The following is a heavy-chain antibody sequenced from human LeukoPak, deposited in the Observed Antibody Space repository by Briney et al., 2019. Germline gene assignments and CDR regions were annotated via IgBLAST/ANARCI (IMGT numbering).Heavy chain of an antibody. D-gene: IGHD3-16*01. CDR1: GGSFSGYY. CDR2: INHSGST. CDR3: AGYDYARGSDYFDY. Sequence: SETLSLTCAVYGGSFSGYYWSWIRQPPGKGLEWIGEINHSGSTNYNPSLKSRVTISVDTSKNQFSLKLSSVTAADTAVYYCAGYDYARGSDYFDYWGQGTLVTVSS. J-gene: IGHJ4*02. V-gene: IGHV4-34*01.